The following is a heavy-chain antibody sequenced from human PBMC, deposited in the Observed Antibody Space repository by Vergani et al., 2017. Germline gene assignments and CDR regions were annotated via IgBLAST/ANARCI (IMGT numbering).Heavy chain of an antibody. D-gene: IGHD3-22*01. CDR1: GFAFRTYG. Sequence: QVQLVESGGGVVQPGRSLRLSCVASGFAFRTYGMHWVRQAPGKGLEWVAIIWYDGSNTYYADSLKGRFTISRDNSKNSVYLQMNSLRAEDTAIYYCARKKYYDSKDYYQVEPFDYWGQGTLVTVSS. CDR3: ARKKYYDSKDYYQVEPFDY. CDR2: IWYDGSNT. V-gene: IGHV3-33*01. J-gene: IGHJ4*02.